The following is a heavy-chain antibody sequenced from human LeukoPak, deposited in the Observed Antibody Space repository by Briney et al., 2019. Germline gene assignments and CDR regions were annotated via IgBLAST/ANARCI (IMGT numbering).Heavy chain of an antibody. J-gene: IGHJ5*02. V-gene: IGHV1-8*01. D-gene: IGHD1-26*01. Sequence: ASVKVSCKASGYTFTSHDINWVRQAAGQGLEWMGWMNSYTGNTGYSQKFQGRVTMTRDTSISTAYMELRSLTSEDTAAYYCARGSGSGGRDWFHPWGQGTLVTVSS. CDR2: MNSYTGNT. CDR1: GYTFTSHD. CDR3: ARGSGSGGRDWFHP.